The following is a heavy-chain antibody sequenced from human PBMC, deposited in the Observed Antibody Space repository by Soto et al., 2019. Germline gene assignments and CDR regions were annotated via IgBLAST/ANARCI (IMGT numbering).Heavy chain of an antibody. J-gene: IGHJ4*02. D-gene: IGHD2-8*02. Sequence: QVQLQQWGAGLLKPSETLSLTCAVYGGSFSGYYWTWIRQPPGTGLEWIGEINHSGSTNYNPSLTSRVNISVAPSKNQFSLQLTSVTAADQAVYYCARDKITGLFDYWGQGTLVTVSS. CDR3: ARDKITGLFDY. CDR1: GGSFSGYY. V-gene: IGHV4-34*01. CDR2: INHSGST.